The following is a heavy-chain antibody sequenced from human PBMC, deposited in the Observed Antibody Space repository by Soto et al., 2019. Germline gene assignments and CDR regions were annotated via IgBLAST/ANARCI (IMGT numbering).Heavy chain of an antibody. J-gene: IGHJ5*02. CDR1: GDSVSSNSAA. V-gene: IGHV6-1*01. CDR3: ARTVGWLDP. D-gene: IGHD1-26*01. CDR2: TYYRSKWYK. Sequence: PSETLSLTCVISGDSVSSNSAAWNWIRQSPSRGLEWLGRTYYRSKWYKEYAASVKSRITINPDTSKNQFSLQLNSVSPEDTAVYYCARTVGWLDPWGQGSLVTVSS.